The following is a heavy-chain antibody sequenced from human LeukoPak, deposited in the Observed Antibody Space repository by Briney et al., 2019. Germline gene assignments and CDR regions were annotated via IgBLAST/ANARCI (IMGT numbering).Heavy chain of an antibody. CDR1: GGSISSSSYY. CDR3: ARHLIAAAELYDY. D-gene: IGHD6-13*01. CDR2: IYYSGST. Sequence: PSETLSLTCTVSGGSISSSSYYWVWIRQPPGKGLEWIGSIYYSGSTYYNPSLKSRVTISVDTSKNQFSLKLSSVTAADTAVYYCARHLIAAAELYDYWGQGTLVTVSS. V-gene: IGHV4-39*01. J-gene: IGHJ4*02.